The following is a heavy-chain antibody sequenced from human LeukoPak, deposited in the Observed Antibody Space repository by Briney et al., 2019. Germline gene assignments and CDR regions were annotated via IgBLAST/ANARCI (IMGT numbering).Heavy chain of an antibody. Sequence: GSLRLSCAASGFTFSSYSMNWVRQAPGKGLEWVSSISSSSSYIYYADSVKGRFTISRDNSKNTLYLQMNSLRAEDTAVYYCAKVSYRFFDYWGQGTLVTVSS. V-gene: IGHV3-21*04. CDR2: ISSSSSYI. CDR3: AKVSYRFFDY. J-gene: IGHJ4*02. D-gene: IGHD2-21*01. CDR1: GFTFSSYS.